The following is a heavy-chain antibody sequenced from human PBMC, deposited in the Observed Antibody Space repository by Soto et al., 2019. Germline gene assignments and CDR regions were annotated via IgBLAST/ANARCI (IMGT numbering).Heavy chain of an antibody. CDR2: IIPIFGTA. D-gene: IGHD1-1*01. V-gene: IGHV1-69*01. CDR1: GGTFSSYA. Sequence: QVQLVQSGAEVKKPGSSVKVSCKASGGTFSSYAISWVRQAPGQGLEWMGGIIPIFGTANYAQKFQGRVTITADESTSTAYMELSSLRSEDTAVYYCARAAYKGTTGTPPYYYYYYGMDAWGQGTTVTVSS. CDR3: ARAAYKGTTGTPPYYYYYYGMDA. J-gene: IGHJ6*02.